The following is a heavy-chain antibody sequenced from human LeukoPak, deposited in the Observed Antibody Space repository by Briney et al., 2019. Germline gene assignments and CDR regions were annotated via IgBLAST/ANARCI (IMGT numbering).Heavy chain of an antibody. J-gene: IGHJ6*03. D-gene: IGHD3-3*01. V-gene: IGHV4-39*01. CDR2: IYYSGST. Sequence: PSETLSLTCTVSGGSISSSSNYWGWLRQPPGQGLEWRGNIYYSGSTYYNPSLKSRVTISVDTSKNQFSLNLSSVTAADTAVYYCARHQGSGYYSYYYMDVWGKGTTVTVSS. CDR1: GGSISSSSNY. CDR3: ARHQGSGYYSYYYMDV.